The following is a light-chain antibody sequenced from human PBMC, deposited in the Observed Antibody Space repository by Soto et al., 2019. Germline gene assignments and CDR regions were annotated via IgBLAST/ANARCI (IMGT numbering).Light chain of an antibody. J-gene: IGKJ1*01. V-gene: IGKV3-15*01. CDR3: QQYKNWPTWT. Sequence: EIVRTQSPATLSVPPGERATLSCRASQSVSSNLAWYQQKPGQAPRLLIYGASTRATGIPARFSGSGSGTEFTLTISSLQSQDFAFYYGQQYKNWPTWTFGQGTKVDIK. CDR1: QSVSSN. CDR2: GAS.